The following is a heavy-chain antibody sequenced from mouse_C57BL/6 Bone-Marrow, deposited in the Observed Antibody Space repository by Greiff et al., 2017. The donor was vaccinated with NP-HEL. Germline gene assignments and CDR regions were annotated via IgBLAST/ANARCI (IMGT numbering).Heavy chain of an antibody. Sequence: EVMLVESGPGLAKPSQTLSLTCSVTGYSITSDYWNWIRKFPGNKLEYMGYISYSGSTYYNPSLKCRISITRDTSKNQYYLQLNSVTTTDTATYCCARYHGSSYGYYFSYWGQGTTLTVSS. J-gene: IGHJ2*01. CDR1: GYSITSDY. CDR3: ARYHGSSYGYYFSY. V-gene: IGHV3-8*01. D-gene: IGHD1-1*01. CDR2: ISYSGST.